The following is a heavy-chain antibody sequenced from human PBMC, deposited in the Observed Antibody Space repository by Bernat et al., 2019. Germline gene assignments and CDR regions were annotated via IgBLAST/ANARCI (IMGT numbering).Heavy chain of an antibody. CDR1: GFTFSSYA. CDR3: ARVSFELATTNKGMDV. J-gene: IGHJ6*02. D-gene: IGHD5-24*01. Sequence: QVQLVESGGGVVQPGRSLRLSCAASGFTFSSYAMYWVRQAPGKGLEWVAVISYDGSNKYYADSVKGRFTISRDNSKNTLYLQMNSLRAEDTAVYYCARVSFELATTNKGMDVWGQGTTVTVSS. V-gene: IGHV3-30-3*01. CDR2: ISYDGSNK.